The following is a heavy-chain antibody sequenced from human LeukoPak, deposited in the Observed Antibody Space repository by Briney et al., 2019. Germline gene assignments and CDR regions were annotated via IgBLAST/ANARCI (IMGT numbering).Heavy chain of an antibody. CDR1: GGSFSGYY. CDR3: ARHRGYYYDSSGYYPRRGYYFDY. Sequence: SETLSLTCAVYGGSFSGYYWSWIRQPPGKGLEWIGEINHSGSTNYNPSLKSRVTISVDTSKNQFSLKLSSVTAADTAVYYCARHRGYYYDSSGYYPRRGYYFDYWGQGTLVTVSS. V-gene: IGHV4-34*01. CDR2: INHSGST. D-gene: IGHD3-22*01. J-gene: IGHJ4*02.